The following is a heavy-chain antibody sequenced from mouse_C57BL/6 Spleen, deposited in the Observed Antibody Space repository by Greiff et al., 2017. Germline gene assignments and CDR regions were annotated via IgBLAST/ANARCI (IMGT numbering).Heavy chain of an antibody. CDR2: IAPSDSYT. V-gene: IGHV1-69*01. Sequence: VQLQQPGAELVMPGASVKLSCKASGYTFTSYWMHWVKQRPGQGLEWIGEIAPSDSYTNYHQKFKGKSTLTVDKSSSTAYMQLSCLTSEDSAVYYWARSKIQDAMDYGGQGTSVTGAS. CDR1: GYTFTSYW. CDR3: ARSKIQDAMDY. J-gene: IGHJ4*01.